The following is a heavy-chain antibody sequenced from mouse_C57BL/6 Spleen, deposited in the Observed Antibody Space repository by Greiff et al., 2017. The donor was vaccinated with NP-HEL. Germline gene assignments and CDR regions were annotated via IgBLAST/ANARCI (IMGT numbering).Heavy chain of an antibody. CDR2: ISSGSSTI. J-gene: IGHJ3*01. D-gene: IGHD2-2*01. Sequence: EVNVVESGGGLVKPGGSLKLSCAASGFTFSDYGMHWVRQAPEKGLEWVAYISSGSSTIYYADTVKGRFTISRDNAKNTLFLQMTSLRSEDTAMYYCARFYGYAYWGQGTLVTVSA. CDR3: ARFYGYAY. CDR1: GFTFSDYG. V-gene: IGHV5-17*01.